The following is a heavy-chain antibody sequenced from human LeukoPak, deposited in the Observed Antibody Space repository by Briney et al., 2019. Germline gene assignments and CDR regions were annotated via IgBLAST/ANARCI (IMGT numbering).Heavy chain of an antibody. CDR1: GYTFTNYD. V-gene: IGHV1-8*03. CDR3: ARGGSPVVPAAIRAFDI. Sequence: GASVKVSCKASGYTFTNYDINWVRQATGQGLEWMGWMNPNSGNTGYAQKFQGRVTITRNTSISTAYMELSSLRSEDTAVYYCARGGSPVVPAAIRAFDIWGQGTMVTVSS. D-gene: IGHD2-2*01. CDR2: MNPNSGNT. J-gene: IGHJ3*02.